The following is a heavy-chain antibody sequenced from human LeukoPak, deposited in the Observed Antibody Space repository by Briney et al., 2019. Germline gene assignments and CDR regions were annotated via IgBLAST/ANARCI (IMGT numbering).Heavy chain of an antibody. V-gene: IGHV1-69*01. Sequence: ASVKVSCKASGGTFSSYAISWVRQAPGQGLEWMGGIIPIFGTANYAQKFQGRVTITADESTSTAYMELSSLRSEDTAVYYCARDDETDSCSWYSQLAYWGQGTLVTVSS. J-gene: IGHJ4*02. CDR3: ARDDETDSCSWYSQLAY. CDR2: IIPIFGTA. D-gene: IGHD6-13*01. CDR1: GGTFSSYA.